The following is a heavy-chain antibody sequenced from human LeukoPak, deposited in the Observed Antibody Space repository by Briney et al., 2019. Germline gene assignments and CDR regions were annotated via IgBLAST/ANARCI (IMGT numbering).Heavy chain of an antibody. V-gene: IGHV4-4*07. Sequence: SEPLSLTCTVSGGSISSYYWSWIRQPAGKGLEWIGRIYSSGSTNYNPSLKSRVTMSVDTSKNQFSPKLRSVTAADTAVYYCARSPGDSSGWYPWFDYWGQGTLVTVSS. J-gene: IGHJ4*02. D-gene: IGHD6-19*01. CDR1: GGSISSYY. CDR3: ARSPGDSSGWYPWFDY. CDR2: IYSSGST.